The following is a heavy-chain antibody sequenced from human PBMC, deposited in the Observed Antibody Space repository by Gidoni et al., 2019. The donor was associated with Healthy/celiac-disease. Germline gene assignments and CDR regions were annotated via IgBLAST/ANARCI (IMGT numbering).Heavy chain of an antibody. J-gene: IGHJ4*02. CDR2: INHSGST. CDR1: GASFSGYY. D-gene: IGHD1-1*01. Sequence: QVQLQQWGAGLLKPSETLSLTCAVYGASFSGYYWSWIRQPPGKGLEWIGEINHSGSTNYNPSLKSRVTISVDTSKNQFSLKLSSVTAADTAVYYCARGRGRRWLQLYFDYWGQGTLVTVSS. V-gene: IGHV4-34*01. CDR3: ARGRGRRWLQLYFDY.